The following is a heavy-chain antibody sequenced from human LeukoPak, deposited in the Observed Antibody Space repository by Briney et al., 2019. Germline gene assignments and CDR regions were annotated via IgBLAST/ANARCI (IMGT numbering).Heavy chain of an antibody. V-gene: IGHV1-18*01. D-gene: IGHD3-22*01. J-gene: IGHJ4*02. Sequence: ASVKVSCKASGYTFTSYGISWVRQAPGQGLEWMGWISAYNGNTNYVQKLQGRVTMTTDTSTSTAYMELRSLRSDDTAVYYCARRSPPYYYDSSGYLAFFDYWGQGTLVTVSS. CDR3: ARRSPPYYYDSSGYLAFFDY. CDR2: ISAYNGNT. CDR1: GYTFTSYG.